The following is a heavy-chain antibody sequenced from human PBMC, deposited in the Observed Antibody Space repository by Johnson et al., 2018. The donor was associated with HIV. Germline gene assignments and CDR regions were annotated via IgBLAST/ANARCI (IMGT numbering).Heavy chain of an antibody. CDR1: GFPFDDYG. D-gene: IGHD1-26*01. CDR3: ARHLGGSYWAFDI. V-gene: IGHV3-20*04. J-gene: IGHJ3*02. CDR2: INWNGGST. Sequence: VQLVESGGGVVQPGRSLILSCAASGFPFDDYGMRWVRHAPGKGLVWVSGINWNGGSTGYAHSVTGRFTMSRDNAKNSLYLQINTLRAEDTAVYYCARHLGGSYWAFDIWGQGTMVTVSS.